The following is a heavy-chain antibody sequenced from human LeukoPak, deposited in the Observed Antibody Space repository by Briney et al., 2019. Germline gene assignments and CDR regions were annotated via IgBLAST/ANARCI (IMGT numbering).Heavy chain of an antibody. CDR1: GFTFKLYW. CDR3: VRGGPSTWS. D-gene: IGHD2-15*01. CDR2: INDDGSST. V-gene: IGHV3-74*01. J-gene: IGHJ5*02. Sequence: QPGGSLRLSCAASGFTFKLYWMHWVRQAPGKGPVWVSRINDDGSSTTYADSVKGRFTISRDDAKNMLFLQMNSLRGEDTAVYYCVRGGPSTWSWGQRTLVTVSS.